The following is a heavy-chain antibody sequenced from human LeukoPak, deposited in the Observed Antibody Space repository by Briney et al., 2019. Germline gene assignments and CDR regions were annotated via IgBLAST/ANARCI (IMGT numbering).Heavy chain of an antibody. J-gene: IGHJ6*03. CDR2: MNPNSGNT. Sequence: GASVKVSCKASGYTFTSYDINWVRQATGQGLEWMGWMNPNSGNTGYAQKFQGRVTITRNTSISTAYMELSSLRSEDTAVYYCARGVRRGGVRGVIRYYYYYMDVWGKGTTVTVSS. CDR1: GYTFTSYD. D-gene: IGHD3-10*01. CDR3: ARGVRRGGVRGVIRYYYYYMDV. V-gene: IGHV1-8*01.